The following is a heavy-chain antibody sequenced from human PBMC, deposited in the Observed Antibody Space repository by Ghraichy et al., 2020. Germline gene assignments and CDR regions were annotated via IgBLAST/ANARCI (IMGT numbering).Heavy chain of an antibody. CDR3: ARVREGYCSTIGCYNNWFDP. CDR1: GFTFSSYA. Sequence: SQTLSLTCAASGFTFSSYAMSWVRQAPGKGLEWIGHMFYSGSTKNNPSLKSRVTISGDTSKNQFSLKLTSVTAADTAVYYCARVREGYCSTIGCYNNWFDPWGQGTLVTVSS. CDR2: MFYSGST. D-gene: IGHD2-2*01. J-gene: IGHJ5*02. V-gene: IGHV4-59*01.